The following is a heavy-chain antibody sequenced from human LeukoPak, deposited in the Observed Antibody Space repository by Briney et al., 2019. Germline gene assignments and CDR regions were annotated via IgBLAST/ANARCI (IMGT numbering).Heavy chain of an antibody. D-gene: IGHD2-2*01. CDR3: ARDGSYARSFDY. Sequence: PGGSLRLSCSASGFTVSVNYRSWVRQAPGKGLEWVSVIYSGGSTYYADSVKGRFTISRDNSKNTVYLQMSSLRAEDTAVYYCARDGSYARSFDYWGQGTLVTVSS. J-gene: IGHJ4*02. CDR1: GFTVSVNY. CDR2: IYSGGST. V-gene: IGHV3-53*01.